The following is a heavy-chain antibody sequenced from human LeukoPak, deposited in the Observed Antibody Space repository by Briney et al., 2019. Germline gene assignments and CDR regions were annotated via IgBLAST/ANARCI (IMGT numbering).Heavy chain of an antibody. CDR1: GFTLSSYV. CDR2: SSGSEGRT. V-gene: IGHV3-23*01. D-gene: IGHD6-6*01. CDR3: AKGSPIADRPTRWLDP. Sequence: PGGSLRLSCAPSGFTLSSYVMNWVRQALGKGLEWVSSSGSEGRTYDADSGKGRFTIDRDDSRNTVCLQMTSLRGDGMAVYYCAKGSPIADRPTRWLDPWGQGTLVTVSS. J-gene: IGHJ5*02.